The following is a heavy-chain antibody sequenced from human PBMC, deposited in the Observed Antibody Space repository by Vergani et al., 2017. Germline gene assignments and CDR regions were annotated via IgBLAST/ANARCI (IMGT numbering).Heavy chain of an antibody. J-gene: IGHJ6*02. V-gene: IGHV4-59*01. CDR3: ARQWLVHPYYYYGMDV. D-gene: IGHD6-19*01. CDR2: IYYSGST. CDR1: GGSISSYY. Sequence: QVQLQESGPGLVKPSETLSLTCTVSGGSISSYYWSWIRQPPGKGLEWIGSIYYSGSTNYNPSLKSRVTISVDTSKNQFSLKLSSVTAADTAVYYWARQWLVHPYYYYGMDVWGQGTTVTVSS.